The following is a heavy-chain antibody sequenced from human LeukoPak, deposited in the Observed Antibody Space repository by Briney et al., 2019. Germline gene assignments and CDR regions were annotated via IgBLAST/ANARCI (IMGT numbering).Heavy chain of an antibody. CDR3: ARIRSTPVGLDY. Sequence: GGSLRLSCAASGFIFSDYAMHWVRQAPGKGLEYVSAISSNGLSTNYASSVKGRFTISRDNSKNTLYLQMGSLRAKDTAVYYCARIRSTPVGLDYWGQGTLVTVSS. CDR1: GFIFSDYA. V-gene: IGHV3-64*01. D-gene: IGHD1-26*01. CDR2: ISSNGLST. J-gene: IGHJ4*02.